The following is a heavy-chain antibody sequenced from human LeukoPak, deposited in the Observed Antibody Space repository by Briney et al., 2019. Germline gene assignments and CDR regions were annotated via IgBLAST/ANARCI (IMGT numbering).Heavy chain of an antibody. CDR3: ARDVNHAMDV. J-gene: IGHJ6*01. CDR1: GFTFSSYW. CDR2: IKQDGTEK. Sequence: GGSLRLSCAASGFTFSSYWMSWVRQAPGEGLEWVANIKQDGTEKYYMDSVKGRFSISRDNAKNTLYLQMNSLRAEDTAVYYCARDVNHAMDVWGQGTTVIVSS. V-gene: IGHV3-7*01.